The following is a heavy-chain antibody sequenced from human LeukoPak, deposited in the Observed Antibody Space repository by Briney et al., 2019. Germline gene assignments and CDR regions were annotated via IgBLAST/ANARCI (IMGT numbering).Heavy chain of an antibody. J-gene: IGHJ4*02. CDR2: ISSSSSYI. CDR3: ARVVGATKLDY. CDR1: GFTFSSYS. V-gene: IGHV3-21*01. Sequence: GGSLRLSCAASGFTFSSYSMNWVRQAPGKGLEWVSSISSSSSYIYYADSVKGRFTIFRDNAKNSLYLQMNSLRAEDTAVYYCARVVGATKLDYWGQGTLVTVSS. D-gene: IGHD1-26*01.